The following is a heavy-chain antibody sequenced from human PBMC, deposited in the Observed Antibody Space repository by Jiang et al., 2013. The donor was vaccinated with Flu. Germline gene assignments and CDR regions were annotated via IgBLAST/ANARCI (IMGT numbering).Heavy chain of an antibody. CDR3: ARRLSGNYDF. J-gene: IGHJ4*02. D-gene: IGHD1-26*01. CDR1: W. V-gene: IGHV5-51*01. Sequence: WIAWVRQMPGKGLEWMGFIYPGDSDTRYSPSFQGQVTISADKSITTAYLQWSSLKASDTAMYYCARRLSGNYDFWGQGTLVTVSS. CDR2: IYPGDSDT.